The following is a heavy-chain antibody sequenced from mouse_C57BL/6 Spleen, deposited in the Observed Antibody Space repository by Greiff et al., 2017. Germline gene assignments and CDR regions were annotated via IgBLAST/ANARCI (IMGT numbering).Heavy chain of an antibody. CDR1: GFNIKDDY. D-gene: IGHD4-1*02. V-gene: IGHV14-4*01. J-gene: IGHJ2*01. Sequence: EVQVVESGAELVRPGASVKLSCTASGFNIKDDYMHWVKQRPEQGLEWIGWIDPENGDTEYASKFQGKATITADTSSNTAYLQLSSLTSEDTAVYYCTTPSTGLDYWGQGTTLTVSS. CDR2: IDPENGDT. CDR3: TTPSTGLDY.